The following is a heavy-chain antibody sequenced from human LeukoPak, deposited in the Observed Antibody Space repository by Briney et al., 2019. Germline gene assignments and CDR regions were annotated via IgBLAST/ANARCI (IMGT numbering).Heavy chain of an antibody. CDR3: ATRFREYYYGSGSTRRGFDP. CDR2: FDPEDGET. Sequence: ASVKVSCTVSGYTLTELSMHWVRQAPGKGLEWMGGFDPEDGETIYAQKFQGRVTMTEDTSTDTAYMELSSLRSEDTAVYYCATRFREYYYGSGSTRRGFDPWGQGTLVTVSS. D-gene: IGHD3-10*01. V-gene: IGHV1-24*01. J-gene: IGHJ5*02. CDR1: GYTLTELS.